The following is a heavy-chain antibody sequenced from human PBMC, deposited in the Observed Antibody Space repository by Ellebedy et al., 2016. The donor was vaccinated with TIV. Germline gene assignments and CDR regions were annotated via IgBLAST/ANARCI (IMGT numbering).Heavy chain of an antibody. CDR2: IGTGGNT. CDR3: AKDQVAGDGRWVFDM. CDR1: GFTFTTYA. J-gene: IGHJ3*02. V-gene: IGHV3-23*01. D-gene: IGHD5-24*01. Sequence: GESLKISCAASGFTFTTYAMHWVRQAPGKGLEWVSGIGTGGNTFYADSVRGRFTISRDTSKNILYLQMNSLRAEDTAIYYCAKDQVAGDGRWVFDMWGQGTKVTVSS.